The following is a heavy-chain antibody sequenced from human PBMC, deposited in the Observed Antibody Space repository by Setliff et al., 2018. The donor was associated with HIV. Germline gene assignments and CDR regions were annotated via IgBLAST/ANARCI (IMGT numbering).Heavy chain of an antibody. CDR2: IYSSGST. CDR1: GGSISSSSYY. D-gene: IGHD2-21*02. V-gene: IGHV4-39*01. Sequence: SETLSLTCTVSGGSISSSSYYWGWIRQPPGKGLEWIGSIYSSGSTYYNPSLKSRVTISVDTSKNQFSLKLSSVTAADTAVYYCAICGGDCYSLDYWGQGTLVTVSS. CDR3: AICGGDCYSLDY. J-gene: IGHJ4*02.